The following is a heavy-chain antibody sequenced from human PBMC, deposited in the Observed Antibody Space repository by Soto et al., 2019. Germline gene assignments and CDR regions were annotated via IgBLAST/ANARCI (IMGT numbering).Heavy chain of an antibody. CDR2: IYYRGTS. J-gene: IGHJ5*01. V-gene: IGHV4-30-4*01. D-gene: IGHD3-9*01. CDR3: AGALGILAGYYRP. CDR1: GASITSVDYY. Sequence: PSETLSLTCTVSGASITSVDYYWSWIRQSPGTGLEWIGYIYYRGTSYYNPSLKSRVSMPVDTSKNQFSLKLESVTAADTAVYYCAGALGILAGYYRPWGQGTLVTVSS.